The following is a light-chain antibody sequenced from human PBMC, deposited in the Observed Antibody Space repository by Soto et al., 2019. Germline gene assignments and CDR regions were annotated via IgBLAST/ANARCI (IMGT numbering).Light chain of an antibody. V-gene: IGLV2-14*01. J-gene: IGLJ1*01. CDR1: SSDVGGYNS. Sequence: QSVLTQPASVSGSPGQSIAISCTGTSSDVGGYNSVSWYQQYPGKAPKLMIHDVSNRPSGVSDRFSGSKSGNTASLTIFGLQAEDEADYYCSTWTSSSSYVFGSGTKVTVL. CDR2: DVS. CDR3: STWTSSSSYV.